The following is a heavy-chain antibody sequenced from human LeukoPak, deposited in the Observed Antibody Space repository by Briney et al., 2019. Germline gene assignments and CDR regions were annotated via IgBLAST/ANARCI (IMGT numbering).Heavy chain of an antibody. V-gene: IGHV4-59*13. D-gene: IGHD1-26*01. CDR1: GGSISGYY. J-gene: IGHJ5*02. CDR2: IYYSGNT. Sequence: SETLSLTCTVSGGSISGYYWSWIRQPPGKGLEWIGEIYYSGNTKYYPSLQSRVTISVDTSNNQFPLRLNSLTTADTAVYYCARSSEGYFGPWGQGTLVTVSS. CDR3: ARSSEGYFGP.